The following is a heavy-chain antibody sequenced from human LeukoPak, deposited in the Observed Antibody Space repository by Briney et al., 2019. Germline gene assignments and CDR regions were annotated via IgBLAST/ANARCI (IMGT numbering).Heavy chain of an antibody. D-gene: IGHD2-2*01. CDR1: EFTFNNYA. J-gene: IGHJ6*03. Sequence: PGGSLRLSCAASEFTFNNYAMSWVRQAPGKGLEWVSAVSGSGGSTYYADSVKGRFTISRDNSKNTLYLQMNSLRAEDTAVYYCAKDPTSTSYYYYYMDVWGKGTTVTVSS. V-gene: IGHV3-23*01. CDR2: VSGSGGST. CDR3: AKDPTSTSYYYYYMDV.